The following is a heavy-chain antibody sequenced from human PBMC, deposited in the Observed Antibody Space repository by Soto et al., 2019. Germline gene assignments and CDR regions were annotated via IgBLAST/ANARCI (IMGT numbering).Heavy chain of an antibody. J-gene: IGHJ6*02. Sequence: SETLSLTCTVSGGSISSYYWSWIRQPPGKGLEWIGYIYSTGGTYSNPSLKSRVTISIDTSKNQFSLNLNSVTAADTAVYYCGGQPRDLALGVDVWGQGTTVTVSS. CDR2: IYSTGGT. D-gene: IGHD3-16*02. CDR3: GGQPRDLALGVDV. CDR1: GGSISSYY. V-gene: IGHV4-59*01.